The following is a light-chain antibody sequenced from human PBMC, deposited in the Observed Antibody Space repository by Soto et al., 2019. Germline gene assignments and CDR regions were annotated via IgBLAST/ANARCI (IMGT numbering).Light chain of an antibody. V-gene: IGKV1-17*01. J-gene: IGKJ4*01. Sequence: DIQMTQSPSSLSASVGDRVTITCRASQGIRNALGWYQQKPGKAPKRLIYAASSLQSGVPSRFSGSGSGTEFTLTISSLQPEDFATYYCLQHNSYPPTFGGGTKVDIK. CDR1: QGIRNA. CDR2: AAS. CDR3: LQHNSYPPT.